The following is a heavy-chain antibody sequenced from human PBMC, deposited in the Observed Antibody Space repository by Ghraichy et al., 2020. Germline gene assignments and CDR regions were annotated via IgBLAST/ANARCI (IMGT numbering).Heavy chain of an antibody. CDR1: GGSISSGGYF. J-gene: IGHJ4*02. CDR3: ARGRQNYYASGTYWFDY. D-gene: IGHD3-10*01. Sequence: SETLSLTCPVSGGSISSGGYFWSWIRQLPGKGLEWIGYIYYSGSTYYNPSLKSRITISVDTSRNQFSLEVNSMTAADTAVYYCARGRQNYYASGTYWFDYWGQGILVTVSS. CDR2: IYYSGST. V-gene: IGHV4-31*03.